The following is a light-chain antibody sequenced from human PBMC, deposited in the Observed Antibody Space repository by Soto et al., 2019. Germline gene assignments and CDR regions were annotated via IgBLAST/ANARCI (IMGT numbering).Light chain of an antibody. V-gene: IGKV1-12*01. Sequence: EIQMTQSPSSVSASVGARVTITCRASQGISSWLAWYQQKPGKAPKHLIYAASSWQRGVPSRFSGSGSGTDVTLAISSLQPEDFATYCCQQANSFPWTFGQGTKEEIK. CDR3: QQANSFPWT. CDR2: AAS. J-gene: IGKJ1*01. CDR1: QGISSW.